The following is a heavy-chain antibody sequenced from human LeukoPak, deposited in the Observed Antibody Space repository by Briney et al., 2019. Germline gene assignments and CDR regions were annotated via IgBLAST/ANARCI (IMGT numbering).Heavy chain of an antibody. CDR1: GVALSSTY. Sequence: GGSLRLSCAASGVALSSTYMRWVRQAPGKGLERVSVIYSGRSTYDADSVNGRFTISSDNSKNTLYLQMNSLRGEDTAVYYCATTGWSSRRGAFDIWGQGTVVTVSS. J-gene: IGHJ3*02. D-gene: IGHD2-15*01. V-gene: IGHV3-53*01. CDR3: ATTGWSSRRGAFDI. CDR2: IYSGRST.